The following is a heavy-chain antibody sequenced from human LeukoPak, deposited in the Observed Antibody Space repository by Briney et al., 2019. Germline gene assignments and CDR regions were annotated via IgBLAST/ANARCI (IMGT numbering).Heavy chain of an antibody. D-gene: IGHD3-22*01. CDR3: AREGDYYDGGGFDY. CDR1: GFTVSSNY. J-gene: IGHJ4*02. CDR2: IYSGGST. Sequence: PGGSLRLSCAASGFTVSSNYMSWVRQAPGEGLEWVSVIYSGGSTYYADSVKGRFTISRDNSKNTLYLQMNSLRAEDTAVYYCAREGDYYDGGGFDYWGQGTLVTVSS. V-gene: IGHV3-53*01.